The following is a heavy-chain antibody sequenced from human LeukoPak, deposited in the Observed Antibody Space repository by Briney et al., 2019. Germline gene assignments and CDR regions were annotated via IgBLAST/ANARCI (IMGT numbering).Heavy chain of an antibody. J-gene: IGHJ3*02. CDR2: IKQDGSEK. D-gene: IGHD2-2*01. Sequence: GGSLRLSCAASGFTFSSYWMSWVRQAPGKGLEWVANIKQDGSEKYYVDSVKGRFTISRDHAKNSLYLQMNTLRAEDTAVYYCARDIRGPAAGHDAFDIWGQGTMVTVSS. CDR1: GFTFSSYW. V-gene: IGHV3-7*01. CDR3: ARDIRGPAAGHDAFDI.